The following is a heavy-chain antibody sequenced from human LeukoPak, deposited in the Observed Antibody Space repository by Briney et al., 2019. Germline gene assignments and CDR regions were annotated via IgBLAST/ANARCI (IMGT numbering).Heavy chain of an antibody. CDR2: INQDGSEI. Sequence: GGSLRLSCAASGFNYGRHWMAWVRQAPGKGLEWVANINQDGSEIYYVDSVRGRFTISRDNAKNSLYLQMNSLRAEDTAVYYCARVGYYDSSGYPFDYWGQGTLVTVSS. V-gene: IGHV3-7*01. J-gene: IGHJ4*02. CDR3: ARVGYYDSSGYPFDY. D-gene: IGHD3-22*01. CDR1: GFNYGRHW.